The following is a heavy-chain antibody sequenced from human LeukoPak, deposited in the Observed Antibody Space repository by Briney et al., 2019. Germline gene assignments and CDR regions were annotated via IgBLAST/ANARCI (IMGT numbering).Heavy chain of an antibody. CDR2: IYYSGST. CDR1: GGSISSYY. J-gene: IGHJ3*02. D-gene: IGHD3-9*01. CDR3: ARSNDILTVRPDAFDI. V-gene: IGHV4-59*08. Sequence: PSETLSLTCTVSGGSISSYYWSWIRQPPGKGLEWIGYIYYSGSTNYNPSLKSRVTISVDTSKNQFSLKLSSVTAADTAVYYCARSNDILTVRPDAFDIWGQGTMVTVSS.